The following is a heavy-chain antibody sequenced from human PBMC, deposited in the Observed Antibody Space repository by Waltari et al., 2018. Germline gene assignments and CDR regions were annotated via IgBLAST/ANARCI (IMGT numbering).Heavy chain of an antibody. CDR2: ISNGGKTV. CDR1: GFIFGDYG. J-gene: IGHJ4*02. CDR3: ARNLMGGTVTLGY. Sequence: EVQLVESGGGLVQPGGSLRLSCVASGFIFGDYGMSWVRQAPGKGLEGVASISNGGKTVNYADSVKGRVTMSRDNGKKSLSLEMRSLRAEDTAIYYCARNLMGGTVTLGYWGQGVLVTVSS. D-gene: IGHD4-17*01. V-gene: IGHV3-48*01.